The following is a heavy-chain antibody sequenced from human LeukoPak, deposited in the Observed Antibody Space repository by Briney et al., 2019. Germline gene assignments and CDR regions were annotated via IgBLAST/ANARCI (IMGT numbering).Heavy chain of an antibody. D-gene: IGHD5-12*01. CDR2: IYSDGST. J-gene: IGHJ4*02. V-gene: IGHV3-53*01. Sequence: GGTLRLSCAASRFTVISNYMSWVRQAPGEGLEWVSEIYSDGSTYYAASVKGRFSISRDNSKNTLYLQMNSLRAEDTAVYYCAYFWLHGLRHQPDWGQGTLVTVSS. CDR3: AYFWLHGLRHQPD. CDR1: RFTVISNY.